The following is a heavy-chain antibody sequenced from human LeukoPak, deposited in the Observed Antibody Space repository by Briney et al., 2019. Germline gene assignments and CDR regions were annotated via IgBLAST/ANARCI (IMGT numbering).Heavy chain of an antibody. CDR3: AKVIRSITMIVVVIGAFDI. D-gene: IGHD3-22*01. V-gene: IGHV3-30-3*01. Sequence: PGGSLRLSCAASGFTFSSYAMHWVRQAPGKGLEWVAVISYDGSNKYYADSVKGRFTISRDNSKNTLYLQMNSLRAEDTAVYYCAKVIRSITMIVVVIGAFDIWGQGTMVTVSS. J-gene: IGHJ3*02. CDR1: GFTFSSYA. CDR2: ISYDGSNK.